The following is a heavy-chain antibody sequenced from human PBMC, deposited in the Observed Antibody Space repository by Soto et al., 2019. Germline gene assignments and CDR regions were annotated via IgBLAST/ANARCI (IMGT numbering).Heavy chain of an antibody. J-gene: IGHJ4*02. Sequence: QITLKESGPTLVKPTQTLTLTCTFSGFSLSTSGVGVCWIRQPPGKALEWLALIYWDDDKRYSPSLKSRLTITKDTSKNQVVLTMTNMDPVHTATYDCAHMGRYYDILTGYSWTIDYWGQGTLVTVSS. CDR3: AHMGRYYDILTGYSWTIDY. D-gene: IGHD3-9*01. CDR1: GFSLSTSGVG. CDR2: IYWDDDK. V-gene: IGHV2-5*02.